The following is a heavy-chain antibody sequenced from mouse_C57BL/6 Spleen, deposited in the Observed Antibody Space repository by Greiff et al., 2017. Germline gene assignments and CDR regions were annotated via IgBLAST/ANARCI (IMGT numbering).Heavy chain of an antibody. CDR1: GFTFSDYG. D-gene: IGHD2-4*01. CDR2: ISSGSSTI. V-gene: IGHV5-17*01. CDR3: ARGIYYDYDGGFAY. Sequence: EVQLVESGGGLVKPGGSLKLSCAASGFTFSDYGMHWVRQAPEKGLEWVAYISSGSSTIYYADTVKGRFTISRDNAKNTLFLQMTSLRSEDTAMYYFARGIYYDYDGGFAYWGQGTLVTVSA. J-gene: IGHJ3*01.